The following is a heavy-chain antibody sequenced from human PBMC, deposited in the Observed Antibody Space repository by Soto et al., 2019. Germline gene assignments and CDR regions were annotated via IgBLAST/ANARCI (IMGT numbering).Heavy chain of an antibody. CDR2: IKSKTDGGTT. CDR1: GSGLRNGW. J-gene: IGHJ4*02. V-gene: IGHV3-15*05. CDR3: STDEWE. Sequence: EVQLVESGGGLVNPGGPLRLSFAAPGSGLRNGWISWVRQAPGKGLEWVGRIKSKTDGGTTDYAAPVKGRFTISRDDSKNTLYLQMNGLQIEDTAVYYCSTDEWEWGQGTLVTVSS. D-gene: IGHD1-26*01.